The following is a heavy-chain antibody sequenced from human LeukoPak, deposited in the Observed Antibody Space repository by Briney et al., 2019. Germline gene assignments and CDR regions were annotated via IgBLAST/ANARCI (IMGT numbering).Heavy chain of an antibody. Sequence: GGSLRLSCAASGFTFSNAWMSWVRQAPGKGLEWVSGISGSGNSAYYADSVKGRFTVSRDNSRDTLYLQMNSLRAEDTAIYYCAKNSYYDTSGFYYIDYWGQGTLVTVSS. D-gene: IGHD3-22*01. CDR1: GFTFSNAW. CDR2: ISGSGNSA. CDR3: AKNSYYDTSGFYYIDY. J-gene: IGHJ4*02. V-gene: IGHV3-23*01.